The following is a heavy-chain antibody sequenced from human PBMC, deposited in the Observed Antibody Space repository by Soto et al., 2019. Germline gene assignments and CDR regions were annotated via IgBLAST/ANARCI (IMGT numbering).Heavy chain of an antibody. Sequence: LFLQCTVSDASIRGFSRSWIRTSAGKGLEWIGRIYATGTTDYNPSLKSRVMMSVDTSKKQFSLKLRSVTAADTAVYYCVRDGTKTLRDWCDPWGQGISVTVS. CDR2: IYATGTT. V-gene: IGHV4-4*07. CDR1: DASIRGFS. D-gene: IGHD1-1*01. CDR3: VRDGTKTLRDWCDP. J-gene: IGHJ5*02.